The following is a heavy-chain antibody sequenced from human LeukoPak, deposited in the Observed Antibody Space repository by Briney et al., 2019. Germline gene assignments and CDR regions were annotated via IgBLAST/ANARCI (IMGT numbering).Heavy chain of an antibody. CDR1: GYTFTSYD. D-gene: IGHD3-3*01. Sequence: ASVKVSCKTSGYTFTSYDINWVRQATGQGLEWMGWMNPNSGNTGYAQKFQGRVTMTRNTSISTAYMELSSLRSEDTAVYYCARGPTYYDFWSGYWGRYMDVWGKGTTVTVSS. J-gene: IGHJ6*03. CDR3: ARGPTYYDFWSGYWGRYMDV. CDR2: MNPNSGNT. V-gene: IGHV1-8*01.